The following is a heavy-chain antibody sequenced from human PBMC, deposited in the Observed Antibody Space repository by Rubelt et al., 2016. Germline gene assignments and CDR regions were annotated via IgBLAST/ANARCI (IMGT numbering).Heavy chain of an antibody. D-gene: IGHD5-12*01. CDR3: ARRGWTYSGYEPWDY. CDR2: IYHSGST. J-gene: IGHJ4*02. V-gene: IGHV4-39*02. Sequence: QVLLRESGPGLVKPSETLSLTCIVSGGSISSTNYYWGWIRQPPGKGLVGLGSIYHSGSTNYNPSLKHPLTISVATHKHHLSLRLSSVTAADTAGYYCARRGWTYSGYEPWDYWGQGTLVTVSS. CDR1: GGSISSTNYY.